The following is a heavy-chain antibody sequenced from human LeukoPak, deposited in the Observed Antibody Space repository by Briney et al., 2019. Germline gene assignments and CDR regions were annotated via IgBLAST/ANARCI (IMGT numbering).Heavy chain of an antibody. Sequence: PGRSLRLSCAASGFTFSSYGMHWVRQAPGKGLEWVAVIWYDGSNKYYADFVKGRFTISRDNSENTLYLQMNSLRAEDTAVYYCARSNRLLPFDDWGQGTLVTVSS. V-gene: IGHV3-33*01. CDR2: IWYDGSNK. J-gene: IGHJ4*02. CDR3: ARSNRLLPFDD. CDR1: GFTFSSYG. D-gene: IGHD5-12*01.